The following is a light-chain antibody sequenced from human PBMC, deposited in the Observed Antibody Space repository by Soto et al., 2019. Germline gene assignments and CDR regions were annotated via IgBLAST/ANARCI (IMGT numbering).Light chain of an antibody. J-gene: IGKJ2*03. V-gene: IGKV1-5*03. CDR3: HQYNWYPYS. Sequence: DIQMTQSPSTLSASVGDRVTITCRASQSISSWLAWYQQKPGEAPKLLIYRASILESGVPSRFSGSGSGTEFTLTISSLQPDDFATYYCHQYNWYPYSFGQGTKLEIK. CDR1: QSISSW. CDR2: RAS.